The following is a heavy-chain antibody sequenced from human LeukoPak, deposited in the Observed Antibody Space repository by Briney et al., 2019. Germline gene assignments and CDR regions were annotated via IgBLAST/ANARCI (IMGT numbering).Heavy chain of an antibody. V-gene: IGHV4-30-4*08. D-gene: IGHD3-22*01. CDR2: IYYSGST. CDR3: ARAFSVDYDSSGYTPWDAFDI. Sequence: SETLSLTCTVSGGSISSGDYYWSWIRQPPGKGLGWIGYIYYSGSTYYNPSLKSRVTISVDTSKNQFSLKLSSVAAADTAVYYCARAFSVDYDSSGYTPWDAFDIWGQGTMVTVSS. CDR1: GGSISSGDYY. J-gene: IGHJ3*02.